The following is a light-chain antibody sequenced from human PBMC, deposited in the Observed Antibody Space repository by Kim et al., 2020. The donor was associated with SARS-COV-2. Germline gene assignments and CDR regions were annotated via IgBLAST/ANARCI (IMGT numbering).Light chain of an antibody. CDR1: NSDVGGYNY. CDR3: SSYTSSSTF. Sequence: QSALTQPASVSGSPGQSITTSCTGTNSDVGGYNYVSWYQQHPGKAPKLMIYDVSKRPSGVSNRFSGSKSGNTASLTISGLQAEDEADYYCSSYTSSSTFFGTGTKVTVL. J-gene: IGLJ1*01. CDR2: DVS. V-gene: IGLV2-14*01.